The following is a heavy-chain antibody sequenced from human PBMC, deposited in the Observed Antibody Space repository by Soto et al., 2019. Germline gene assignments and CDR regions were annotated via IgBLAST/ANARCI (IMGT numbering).Heavy chain of an antibody. CDR3: PNRYYGGSGYLQDY. D-gene: IGHD3-22*01. CDR2: IHNSANT. CDR1: GGSISSYY. V-gene: IGHV4-59*01. J-gene: IGHJ4*02. Sequence: SETLSLTCTISGGSISSYYRMCSRQPPGKRAEYIGYIHNSANTNYNPTLKRRVAVAVDTSKNQSSLSLSSVTAADTAVYYCPNRYYGGSGYLQDYLGQGMLVKVYS.